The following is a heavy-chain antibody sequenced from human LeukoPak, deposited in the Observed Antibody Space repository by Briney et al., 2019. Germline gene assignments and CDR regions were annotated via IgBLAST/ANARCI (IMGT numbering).Heavy chain of an antibody. CDR1: GFTFSSYS. V-gene: IGHV3-21*04. Sequence: GGSLRLSCAASGFTFSSYSMNWVRQAPGKGLEWVSSISSSSSYIYYADSVKGRFTISRDNSKNTLYLQMNSLRAEDTAVYYCAKKNEYYYDSSASFDYWGQGTLVTVYS. CDR2: ISSSSSYI. J-gene: IGHJ4*02. CDR3: AKKNEYYYDSSASFDY. D-gene: IGHD3-22*01.